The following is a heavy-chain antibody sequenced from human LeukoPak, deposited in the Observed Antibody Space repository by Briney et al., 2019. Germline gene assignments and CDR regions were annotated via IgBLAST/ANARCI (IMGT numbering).Heavy chain of an antibody. CDR1: GFTFDDHG. D-gene: IGHD1-26*01. V-gene: IGHV3-20*04. CDR3: ARDRSYGAFAP. CDR2: ITWNGGST. J-gene: IGHJ5*02. Sequence: PGGSLRLSCAASGFTFDDHGMNWVRQAPGKGLEWVSGITWNGGSTGYADSVKGRFTISRDNAKNSLYLQMSSLRAEDTALYYCARDRSYGAFAPWGQGTLVTVSS.